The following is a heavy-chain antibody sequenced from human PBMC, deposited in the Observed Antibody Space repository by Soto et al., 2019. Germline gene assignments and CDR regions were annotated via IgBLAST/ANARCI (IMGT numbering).Heavy chain of an antibody. V-gene: IGHV1-2*02. D-gene: IGHD6-6*01. CDR1: GYTFTGYY. Sequence: VASVKVSCKASGYTFTGYYMHWVRQAPGQGLEWMGWINPNSGGTNYAQKFQGRVTMTRDTSISTAYMELSRLRSDDTAVYYCARDRNIAARFCGWFDPWGQGTLVTVSS. CDR3: ARDRNIAARFCGWFDP. CDR2: INPNSGGT. J-gene: IGHJ5*02.